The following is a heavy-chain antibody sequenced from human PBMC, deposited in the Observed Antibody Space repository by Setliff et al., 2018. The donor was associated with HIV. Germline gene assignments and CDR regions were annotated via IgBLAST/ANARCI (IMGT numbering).Heavy chain of an antibody. CDR3: ATELFIVVAGHTPTFDY. D-gene: IGHD6-19*01. J-gene: IGHJ4*02. Sequence: ASVKVSCKASGYSFSSYGISWVRQAPGQGLEWMAWNSGYNGNTQYAEKFQGRVTITADTSTDTAYMELSSLRSEDTAVYYCATELFIVVAGHTPTFDYWSQGTLVTVSS. CDR1: GYSFSSYG. V-gene: IGHV1-18*01. CDR2: NSGYNGNT.